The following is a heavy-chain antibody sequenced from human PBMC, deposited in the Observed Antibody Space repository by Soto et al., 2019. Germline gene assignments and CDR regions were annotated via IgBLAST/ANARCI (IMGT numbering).Heavy chain of an antibody. D-gene: IGHD3-3*01. Sequence: GASGKVSCKASGYTFTSYGISWVRQAPGQGLEWMGWISAYNGNTNYAQKLQGRVTMTTDTSTSTAYMELRSLRSDDTAVYYCARTFGMGYDFWSGSLYYFDYWGQGTLVTVSS. CDR1: GYTFTSYG. CDR2: ISAYNGNT. V-gene: IGHV1-18*01. CDR3: ARTFGMGYDFWSGSLYYFDY. J-gene: IGHJ4*02.